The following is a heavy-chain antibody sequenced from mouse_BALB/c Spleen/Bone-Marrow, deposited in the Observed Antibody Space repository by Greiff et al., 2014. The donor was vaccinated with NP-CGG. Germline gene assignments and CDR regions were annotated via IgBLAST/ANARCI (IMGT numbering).Heavy chain of an antibody. Sequence: EVHLVESGAELVKPGASVKLSCTASGFNIKDTYMHWVKQRPEQGLEWIGRIDPANGNTKYDPKFQGKATITADTYSNAAYLQLSSLTSEDTAVYYCAMYYYGSSLFAYWGQGTLVTVSA. CDR2: IDPANGNT. V-gene: IGHV14-3*02. J-gene: IGHJ3*01. CDR1: GFNIKDTY. CDR3: AMYYYGSSLFAY. D-gene: IGHD1-1*01.